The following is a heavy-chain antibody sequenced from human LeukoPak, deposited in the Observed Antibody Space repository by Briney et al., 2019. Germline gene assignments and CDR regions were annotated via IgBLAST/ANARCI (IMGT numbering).Heavy chain of an antibody. CDR3: ARYSSDWYFDY. V-gene: IGHV4-61*08. J-gene: IGHJ4*02. Sequence: SQTLSLTCTVSGGSISSGDYYWSWTRQPPGKGLEWIGYISYSGSTNYNPSLKSRVTISVDTSKNQFSLKLSSVTAADTAVYYCARYSSDWYFDYWGQGTRVTVSS. CDR2: ISYSGST. CDR1: GGSISSGDYY. D-gene: IGHD6-25*01.